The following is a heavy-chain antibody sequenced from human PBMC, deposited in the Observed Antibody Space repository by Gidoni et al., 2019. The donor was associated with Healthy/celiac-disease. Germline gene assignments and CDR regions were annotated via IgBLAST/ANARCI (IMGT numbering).Heavy chain of an antibody. J-gene: IGHJ4*02. Sequence: QVQLQQWGAGLLTPSETLSLTCAVYGGSFSGYYWSWIRQPPWNGLEWIGEINHSGSTNYNPSRKSRVTISVDTSKNQFSLKLSSVTAADTAVYYCARGGPKVVGYWGQGTLVTVSS. V-gene: IGHV4-34*01. CDR3: ARGGPKVVGY. CDR2: INHSGST. CDR1: GGSFSGYY.